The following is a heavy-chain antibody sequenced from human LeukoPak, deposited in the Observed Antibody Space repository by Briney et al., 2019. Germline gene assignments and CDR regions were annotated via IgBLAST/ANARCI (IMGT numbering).Heavy chain of an antibody. J-gene: IGHJ4*02. CDR1: GFTFSTYA. V-gene: IGHV3-64D*06. Sequence: GGSLRLSCSASGFTFSTYAMHWVRQAPGKGLECGSAISTNGGSTYYADSVKGRFTISRDNSKNTLFLQMSSLRAEGTAVYYCVKKMTPGIAVAGHFDYWGQGTLVTVSS. D-gene: IGHD6-19*01. CDR2: ISTNGGST. CDR3: VKKMTPGIAVAGHFDY.